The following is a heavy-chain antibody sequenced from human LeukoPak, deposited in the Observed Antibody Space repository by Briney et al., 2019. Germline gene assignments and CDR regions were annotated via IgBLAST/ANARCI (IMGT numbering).Heavy chain of an antibody. CDR2: IKEDGSET. J-gene: IGHJ4*02. V-gene: IGHV3-7*01. Sequence: PGWSLRLSCATSGFTFSRSWMDWVRQAPGKGLEWVANIKEDGSETHYVDFAKGRFAISRDNAKNSLFLQVDNLRVEDTAIYYCSRSLNFWGQGTLVTVSP. CDR3: SRSLNF. CDR1: GFTFSRSW.